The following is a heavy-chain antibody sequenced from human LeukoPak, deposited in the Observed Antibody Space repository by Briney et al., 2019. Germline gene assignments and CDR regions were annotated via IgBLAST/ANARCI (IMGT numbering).Heavy chain of an antibody. D-gene: IGHD5-18*01. Sequence: ASVKVSCKASGGTFSSYAISWVRQAPGQGLEWMGRIIPILGIANYAQKFQGRVTITADKSTSTAYMELSSLRSEDTAVYYCARADGYSSWFVHWGQGTLVTVSS. CDR2: IIPILGIA. J-gene: IGHJ5*02. V-gene: IGHV1-69*04. CDR3: ARADGYSSWFVH. CDR1: GGTFSSYA.